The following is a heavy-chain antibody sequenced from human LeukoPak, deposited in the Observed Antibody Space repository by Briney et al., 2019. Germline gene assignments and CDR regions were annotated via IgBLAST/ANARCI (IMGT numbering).Heavy chain of an antibody. V-gene: IGHV3-15*01. CDR3: TSYARIVLAPGMIHP. D-gene: IGHD6-13*01. CDR2: IKFKSDGGPT. CDR1: GFTFSNAW. J-gene: IGHJ5*02. Sequence: GGSLRLSCAASGFTFSNAWMTWVRQAPGKGLEWVGRIKFKSDGGPTDYAAPVKGRFTISRDDSKYTLYLQMNSLKTEDTAVLCCTSYARIVLAPGMIHPCGQGTLVTVSS.